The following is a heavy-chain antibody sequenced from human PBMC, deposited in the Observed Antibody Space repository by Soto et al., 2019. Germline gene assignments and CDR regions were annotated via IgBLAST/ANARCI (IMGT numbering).Heavy chain of an antibody. Sequence: GGSLRLSCAASGFNFSTHNMNWVRQAPGKGLEWVSFISSSGRTKYYADSVKGRFTTSRDNSKNSLYLEMNSLRAEDTAVYFCARVQTSQYQLSPFDHWSQGTRVTVSS. J-gene: IGHJ4*02. CDR1: GFNFSTHN. D-gene: IGHD2-2*01. V-gene: IGHV3-48*01. CDR3: ARVQTSQYQLSPFDH. CDR2: ISSSGRTK.